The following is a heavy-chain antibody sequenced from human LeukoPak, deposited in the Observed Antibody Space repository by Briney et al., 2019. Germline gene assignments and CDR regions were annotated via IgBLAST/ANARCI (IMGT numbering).Heavy chain of an antibody. CDR1: GGTFSSYA. CDR3: ARRPYYYDSSGYYADAFDI. CDR2: IIPIFGTA. V-gene: IGHV1-69*05. D-gene: IGHD3-22*01. Sequence: ASVKVSCKASGGTFSSYAISWVRQAPGQGLEWMGGIIPIFGTANYAQKLQGRVTMTTDTSTSTAYMELRSLRSDDTAVYYCARRPYYYDSSGYYADAFDIWGQGTMVTVSS. J-gene: IGHJ3*02.